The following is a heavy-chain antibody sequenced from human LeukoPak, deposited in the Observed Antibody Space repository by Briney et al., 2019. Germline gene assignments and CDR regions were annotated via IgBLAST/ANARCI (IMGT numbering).Heavy chain of an antibody. Sequence: PGGSLRLSCAASGFTFSSYAMHWVRQAPGKGLEWVAVISYDGSNKYYADSVKGRFTISRDNSKNTLYLQMNGLRAEDTAVYYCARDESQDGYNSGTFDYWGQGTLVTVSS. D-gene: IGHD5-24*01. CDR1: GFTFSSYA. CDR2: ISYDGSNK. J-gene: IGHJ4*02. V-gene: IGHV3-30*04. CDR3: ARDESQDGYNSGTFDY.